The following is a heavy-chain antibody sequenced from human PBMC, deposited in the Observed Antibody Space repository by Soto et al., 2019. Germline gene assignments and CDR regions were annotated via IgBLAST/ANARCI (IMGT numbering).Heavy chain of an antibody. CDR3: ARGLTSVSNPYHFDY. CDR2: IYPGDSDT. V-gene: IGHV5-51*01. J-gene: IGHJ4*02. CDR1: GYSFTNFW. D-gene: IGHD3-3*02. Sequence: GESLKISCKASGYSFTNFWIGWVRQMPGKGLEWMGIIYPGDSDTRYSPSFQGQVTISVDWSITTAYLQWSSLQASGTAVYYCARGLTSVSNPYHFDYWGQGTLVTVSS.